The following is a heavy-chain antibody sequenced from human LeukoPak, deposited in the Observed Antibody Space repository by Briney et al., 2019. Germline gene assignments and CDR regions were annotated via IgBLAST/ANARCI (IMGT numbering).Heavy chain of an antibody. Sequence: GGSLRLSCAASGFTFSTYAITWVRQAPGKGLEWVSTISSSGGNTYYADSGKGRFTISRDNSKNTLYLQMNSLRAEDTAVYYCAKDGHYDSSGFTLQYWGQGTLVTVSS. D-gene: IGHD3-22*01. V-gene: IGHV3-23*01. J-gene: IGHJ1*01. CDR3: AKDGHYDSSGFTLQY. CDR1: GFTFSTYA. CDR2: ISSSGGNT.